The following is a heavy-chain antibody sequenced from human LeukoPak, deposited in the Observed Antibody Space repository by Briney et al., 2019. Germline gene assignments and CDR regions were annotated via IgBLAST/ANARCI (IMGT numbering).Heavy chain of an antibody. V-gene: IGHV3-74*01. CDR1: GFTFSSYW. J-gene: IGHJ4*02. CDR2: IKSDGST. Sequence: GGSLRLSCAASGFTFSSYWMHWVRQTPGKGLMWVARIKSDGSTIYADSVQGRFIISRDNAKNMVYLQMNSLRAEDTAVYYCAGGYYFDYWGQGTLVTVSS. CDR3: AGGYYFDY.